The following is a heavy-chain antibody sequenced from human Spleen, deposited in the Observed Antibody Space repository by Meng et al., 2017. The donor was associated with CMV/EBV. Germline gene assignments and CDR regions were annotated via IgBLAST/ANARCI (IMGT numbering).Heavy chain of an antibody. J-gene: IGHJ5*02. CDR2: SNPYSGDT. V-gene: IGHV1-2*02. CDR3: ARDSGCSSTSCYEERNWFDP. D-gene: IGHD2-2*01. Sequence: ASVKVSCKASGYTFTDYYMHWVRQAPGQGLEWMGWSNPYSGDTIYAQKFQGRVTMTRDTSISTAYMELSRLRSDDTAVYYCARDSGCSSTSCYEERNWFDPWGQGTLVTVSS. CDR1: GYTFTDYY.